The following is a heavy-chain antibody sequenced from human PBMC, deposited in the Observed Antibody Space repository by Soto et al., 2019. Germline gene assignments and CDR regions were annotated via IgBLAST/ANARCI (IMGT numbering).Heavy chain of an antibody. Sequence: QVQLVESGGGLVRPGGSLRLSCAASGFTFSDNYMSWIRQAPGKGLEWISYISSSGSTIYYAGSVKGRFTISRDNAKNSLFLQMNSLRTDDTAVYYCARDRTGIADILWGQGTLVTVSS. CDR2: ISSSGSTI. D-gene: IGHD6-13*01. J-gene: IGHJ4*02. CDR1: GFTFSDNY. V-gene: IGHV3-11*01. CDR3: ARDRTGIADIL.